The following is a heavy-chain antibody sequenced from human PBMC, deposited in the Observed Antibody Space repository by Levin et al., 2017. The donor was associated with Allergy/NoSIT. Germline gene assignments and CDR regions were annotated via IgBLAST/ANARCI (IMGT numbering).Heavy chain of an antibody. CDR2: IIPIFGTA. CDR1: GGTFSSYA. J-gene: IGHJ6*03. V-gene: IGHV1-69*13. CDR3: ALGTAKLYYYGSGIDYYYYMDV. D-gene: IGHD3-10*01. Sequence: ASVKVSCKASGGTFSSYAISWVRQAPGQGLEWMGGIIPIFGTANYAQKFQGRVTITADESTSTAYMELSSLRSEDTAVYYCALGTAKLYYYGSGIDYYYYMDVWGKGTTVTVSS.